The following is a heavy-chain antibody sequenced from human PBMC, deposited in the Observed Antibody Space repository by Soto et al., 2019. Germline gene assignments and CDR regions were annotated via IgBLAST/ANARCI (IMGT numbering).Heavy chain of an antibody. V-gene: IGHV3-53*01. CDR2: IYSGGTT. D-gene: IGHD1-26*01. CDR3: ARDSPVGVTRYFDY. CDR1: GFTVSSNY. J-gene: IGHJ4*02. Sequence: XGSLILSCAVSGFTVSSNYMSWVRQAPGKGLEWVSVIYSGGTTFYANSVKGRFTISRDNSKNTLYLQIDSLRVEDTAVYYCARDSPVGVTRYFDYWGQGTLVTVSS.